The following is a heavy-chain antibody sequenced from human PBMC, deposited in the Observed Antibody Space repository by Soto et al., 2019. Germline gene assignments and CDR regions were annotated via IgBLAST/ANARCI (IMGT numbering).Heavy chain of an antibody. J-gene: IGHJ6*02. CDR1: GDSVSSKSAA. V-gene: IGHV6-1*01. CDR2: TYYRSKWYN. Sequence: SQTLSLTCAISGDSVSSKSAAWNWIRQSPSRGLEWLGRTYYRSKWYNEYAVSVKSRIIINPDTSKNQFSLKLSSVTAADTAVYYCARHHRSIAAHGGGMDVWGQGTTVTVSS. CDR3: ARHHRSIAAHGGGMDV. D-gene: IGHD6-6*01.